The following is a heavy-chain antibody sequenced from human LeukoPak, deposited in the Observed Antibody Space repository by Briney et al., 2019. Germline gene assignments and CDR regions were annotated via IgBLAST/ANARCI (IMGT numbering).Heavy chain of an antibody. V-gene: IGHV1-3*01. CDR1: GYTFTSYA. Sequence: GASVKVSCKASGYTFTSYAMHWVRQAPGQRLEWMGWINAGNGNTKYSQKFQGRVTITRDTSASTAYMELSSLRSEDTAVYYCAREWYYYDSSAYFGYFQHWGQGTLVTVSS. D-gene: IGHD3-22*01. CDR3: AREWYYYDSSAYFGYFQH. J-gene: IGHJ1*01. CDR2: INAGNGNT.